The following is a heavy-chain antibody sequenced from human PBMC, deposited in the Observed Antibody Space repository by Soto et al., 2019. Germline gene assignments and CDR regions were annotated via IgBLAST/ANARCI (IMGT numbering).Heavy chain of an antibody. V-gene: IGHV4-4*07. Sequence: PSETLSLTCPVSGASIRGFYWSWIRTSAGKGLEWIGRIYATGTTDYNPSLKSRVMMSVDTSKKQFSLKLRSVTAADTAVYYCVRDGTKTLRDWFDPWGQGISVTVSS. CDR1: GASIRGFY. J-gene: IGHJ5*02. D-gene: IGHD1-1*01. CDR3: VRDGTKTLRDWFDP. CDR2: IYATGTT.